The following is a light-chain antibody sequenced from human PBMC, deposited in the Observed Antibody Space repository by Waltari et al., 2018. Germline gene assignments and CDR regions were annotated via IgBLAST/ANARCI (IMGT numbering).Light chain of an antibody. Sequence: DIQMPQSPSTLSASVGDRVTITCRASQSFSSWLAWYQQKPGKAPKLLIYEASTLESGLPSRFSGSGSGTEFTLTISSLQPDDSATYFCQQYNRYPYTFGQGTKLEIK. CDR3: QQYNRYPYT. J-gene: IGKJ2*01. V-gene: IGKV1-5*03. CDR2: EAS. CDR1: QSFSSW.